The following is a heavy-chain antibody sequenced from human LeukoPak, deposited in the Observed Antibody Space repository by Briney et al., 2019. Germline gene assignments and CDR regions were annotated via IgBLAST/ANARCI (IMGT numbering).Heavy chain of an antibody. J-gene: IGHJ4*02. V-gene: IGHV3-23*01. CDR1: GFTFSSNA. Sequence: SGGSLRLSCAASGFTFSSNAMSWVRQAPGKGLEWVSAISGSGGTTYYADSVKGRFTISRDNSKNTLFLQMNSLRAEDTAVYYCTKDDGSGYYNFDYWGQGTLVTVSS. D-gene: IGHD2/OR15-2a*01. CDR3: TKDDGSGYYNFDY. CDR2: ISGSGGTT.